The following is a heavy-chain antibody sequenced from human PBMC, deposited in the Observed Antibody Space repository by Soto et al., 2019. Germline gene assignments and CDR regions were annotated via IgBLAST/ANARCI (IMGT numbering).Heavy chain of an antibody. D-gene: IGHD3-10*01. CDR2: LSGTGDSA. J-gene: IGHJ6*02. CDR3: ARDRGGYGPPDV. V-gene: IGHV3-23*01. CDR1: GFTFSSYA. Sequence: EVQLLESGGGLVQPGGSLRLSCAASGFTFSSYALSWVRQAPGKGLEWVSALSGTGDSADYANSVKGRFTISRDDSKTTLYLVMNSLRVEDTAVYYCARDRGGYGPPDVWGQGTTVTVSS.